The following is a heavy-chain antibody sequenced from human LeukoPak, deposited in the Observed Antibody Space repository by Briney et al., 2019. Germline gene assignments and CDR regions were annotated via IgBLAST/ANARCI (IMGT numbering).Heavy chain of an antibody. CDR2: IDSGGSYI. CDR3: ARQFDYGYYYGMDV. D-gene: IGHD4-17*01. CDR1: TFTFGSYT. J-gene: IGHJ6*02. Sequence: GGSLRLSRAASTFTFGSYTMNWVRQAPGKGLEWVSSIDSGGSYIYFADSVKGRFTISRDNAKKSVYLQLNSLRAEDTAVYYCARQFDYGYYYGMDVWGQGTTVTVTS. V-gene: IGHV3-21*01.